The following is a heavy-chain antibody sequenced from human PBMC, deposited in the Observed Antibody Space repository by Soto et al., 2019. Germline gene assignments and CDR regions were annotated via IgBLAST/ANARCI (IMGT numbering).Heavy chain of an antibody. D-gene: IGHD3-9*01. J-gene: IGHJ4*02. CDR2: IYYSGST. CDR1: GGSISSYY. CDR3: ARANYDILTGYFSFDY. Sequence: SETLSLTCTVSGGSISSYYWSWIRQPPGKGLEWIGYIYYSGSTNYNPSLKSRVTISVDTSKNQFSLKLSSVTAADTAVYYCARANYDILTGYFSFDYWGQGTLVTVSS. V-gene: IGHV4-59*01.